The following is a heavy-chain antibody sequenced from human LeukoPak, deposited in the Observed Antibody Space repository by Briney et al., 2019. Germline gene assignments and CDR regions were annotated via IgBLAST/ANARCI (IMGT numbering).Heavy chain of an antibody. CDR3: AIDWCGGGIGYSFDH. Sequence: GGSLRLSCAASTFTFTDYGMHWVRQPPGKGLEWVALIWNEGIGKYNGDSMKGRFTISRDNSKNTIYLKTDSLRAGNTAVYYCAIDWCGGGIGYSFDHWGQGTLVTVSS. D-gene: IGHD2-21*01. CDR2: IWNEGIGK. CDR1: TFTFTDYG. V-gene: IGHV3-33*03. J-gene: IGHJ4*02.